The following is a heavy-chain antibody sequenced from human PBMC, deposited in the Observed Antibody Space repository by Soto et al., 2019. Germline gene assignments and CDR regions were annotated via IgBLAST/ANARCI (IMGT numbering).Heavy chain of an antibody. CDR1: GFIFRTYG. J-gene: IGHJ4*02. CDR2: IYSSGTFI. CDR3: GRAIGRGIIRD. V-gene: IGHV3-21*01. Sequence: EVQLVESGGGLVKPGGSLRLSCTASGFIFRTYGMTWVRQAPGKGLEWVSSIYSSGTFIYYADSVKGGFTISRDDAKNSLFLQMNSLRAEDTAVYYCGRAIGRGIIRDWGQGTLVTVSS. D-gene: IGHD3-10*01.